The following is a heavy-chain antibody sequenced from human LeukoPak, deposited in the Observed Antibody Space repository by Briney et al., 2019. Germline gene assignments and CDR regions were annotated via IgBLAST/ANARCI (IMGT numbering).Heavy chain of an antibody. Sequence: GGSLRLSCAASGFTFSSYGMHWVRQAPRKGLEWVAVISYDGSNKYYADSVKGRFTISRDNSKNTLYLQMNSLRAEDTAVYYCAIVETAYGSGSYYDYWGQGTLVTVSS. J-gene: IGHJ4*02. D-gene: IGHD3-10*01. CDR2: ISYDGSNK. CDR1: GFTFSSYG. CDR3: AIVETAYGSGSYYDY. V-gene: IGHV3-30*03.